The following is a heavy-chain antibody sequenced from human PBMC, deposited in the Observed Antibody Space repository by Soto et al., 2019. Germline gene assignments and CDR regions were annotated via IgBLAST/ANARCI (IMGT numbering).Heavy chain of an antibody. Sequence: QVQLVQSGAEVKKPGSSVKVSCKPSAGTFSRYGISWVRQAPGQGLDWMGGIMPSFGTPNYAQKFQGRVTITADYSTITGYMDLSSLTSEDPAVYYCARDRSWKSYYYDSRVPYFYGMDVLGQGTTGTVSS. D-gene: IGHD3-22*01. CDR2: IMPSFGTP. CDR1: AGTFSRYG. CDR3: ARDRSWKSYYYDSRVPYFYGMDV. J-gene: IGHJ6*01. V-gene: IGHV1-69*01.